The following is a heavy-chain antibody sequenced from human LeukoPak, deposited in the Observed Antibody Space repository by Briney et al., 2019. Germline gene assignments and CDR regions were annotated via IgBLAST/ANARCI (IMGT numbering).Heavy chain of an antibody. J-gene: IGHJ4*02. CDR1: GGTFSSYA. Sequence: ASVKVSCKASGGTFSSYAISWVRQAPGQGLEWMGGIIPIFGTANYAQKFQGRVTITTDESTSTANMELSSLRSEDTAVYYCAITSSGSYPLEFDYWGQGTLVTVSS. D-gene: IGHD1-26*01. V-gene: IGHV1-69*05. CDR2: IIPIFGTA. CDR3: AITSSGSYPLEFDY.